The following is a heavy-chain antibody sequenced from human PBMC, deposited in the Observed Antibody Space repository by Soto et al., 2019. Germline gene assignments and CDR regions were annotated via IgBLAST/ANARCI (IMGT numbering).Heavy chain of an antibody. D-gene: IGHD6-19*01. CDR2: IKSSGST. CDR3: ARLGSSGWYQGSYFDY. J-gene: IGHJ4*02. Sequence: QLQLQESGPGLVRPSETLSLICTVSGGSITRNDHYWGWIRQSPGKGLEWIGDIKSSGSTNYNLSPKSRVSMSVETSKNQFSLKMNSVPAADTAVYYCARLGSSGWYQGSYFDYWGQGTLVTVSS. V-gene: IGHV4-39*01. CDR1: GGSITRNDHY.